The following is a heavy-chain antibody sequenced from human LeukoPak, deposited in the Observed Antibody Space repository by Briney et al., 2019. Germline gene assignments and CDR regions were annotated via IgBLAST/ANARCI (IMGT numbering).Heavy chain of an antibody. D-gene: IGHD3-10*01. CDR1: GGSISSYY. V-gene: IGHV4-59*08. CDR3: ARHRGDKVYFGY. CDR2: IYYSGST. Sequence: SETLSLTCTVSGGSISSYYWSWIRQPPGKGLEWIGYIYYSGSTNYNPSLKSRVTISVDTSKNQFSLKLSSVTAADTAVYYCARHRGDKVYFGYWGQGTLVTVSS. J-gene: IGHJ4*02.